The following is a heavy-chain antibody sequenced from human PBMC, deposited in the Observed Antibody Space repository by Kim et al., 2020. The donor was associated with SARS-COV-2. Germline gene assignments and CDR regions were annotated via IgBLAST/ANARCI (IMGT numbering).Heavy chain of an antibody. J-gene: IGHJ4*02. D-gene: IGHD6-19*01. Sequence: YADSVKGRFTISRDNSKNSLYLQMNSLRTEDTALYYCAKPASSGWLYFDYWGQGTLVTVSS. CDR3: AKPASSGWLYFDY. V-gene: IGHV3-43*01.